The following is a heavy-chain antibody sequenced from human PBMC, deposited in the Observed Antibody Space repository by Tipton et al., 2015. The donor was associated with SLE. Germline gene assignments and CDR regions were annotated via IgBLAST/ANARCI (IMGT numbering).Heavy chain of an antibody. CDR2: IYYSGST. CDR3: ARGGSVPGTRHWFDP. Sequence: TLSLTCAVSGGSLTGHYWSWIRQPPGKGLEWIGYIYYSGSTYYNPSLKSRVTISVDTSKNQFSLKLSSVTAADTAVYYCARGGSVPGTRHWFDPWGQGTLVTVSS. CDR1: GGSLTGHY. D-gene: IGHD6-19*01. V-gene: IGHV4-30-4*01. J-gene: IGHJ5*02.